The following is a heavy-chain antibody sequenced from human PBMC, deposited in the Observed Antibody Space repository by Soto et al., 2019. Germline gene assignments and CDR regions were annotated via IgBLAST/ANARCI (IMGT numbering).Heavy chain of an antibody. CDR2: ITNNGDTT. J-gene: IGHJ3*01. D-gene: IGHD5-12*01. CDR3: AMSAGYGGAFDV. V-gene: IGHV3-23*04. CDR1: GFTFSIYA. Sequence: EKQPVESGGALAQPGGSLRLSCVGSGFTFSIYALTWVRQAPGKGLEWVSLITNNGDTTFFGDSVKGRFSISRDNSKNTLYLQLENLRAEDTAVYYCAMSAGYGGAFDVWGQGTMVAVSS.